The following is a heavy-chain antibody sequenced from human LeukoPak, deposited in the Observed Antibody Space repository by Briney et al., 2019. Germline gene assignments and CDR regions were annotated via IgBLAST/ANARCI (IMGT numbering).Heavy chain of an antibody. V-gene: IGHV3-53*01. CDR3: ARDHYGSIDY. CDR2: IYSGGST. D-gene: IGHD4-17*01. CDR1: GFTVSSNY. J-gene: IGHJ4*02. Sequence: PGGSLRLSCAASGFTVSSNYMSWVRQAPGKGLEWVSVIYSGGSTYYADSVKGRFTISRDNTKNTLYLQMNSLRGEDTAVYYCARDHYGSIDYWGQGTLVTVSS.